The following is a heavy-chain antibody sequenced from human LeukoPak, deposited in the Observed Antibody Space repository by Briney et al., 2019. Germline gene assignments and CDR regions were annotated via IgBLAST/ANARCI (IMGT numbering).Heavy chain of an antibody. J-gene: IGHJ4*02. D-gene: IGHD3-22*01. CDR1: GGTFSSYA. V-gene: IGHV1-69*13. CDR3: ARQYYDSSGYYYFDY. CDR2: IIPIFGTA. Sequence: SVEVSCKASGGTFSSYAISWVRQAPGQGLEWMGGIIPIFGTANYAQKFQGRVTITADESTSTAYMELSSLRSEDTAVYYCARQYYDSSGYYYFDYWGQGTLVTVSS.